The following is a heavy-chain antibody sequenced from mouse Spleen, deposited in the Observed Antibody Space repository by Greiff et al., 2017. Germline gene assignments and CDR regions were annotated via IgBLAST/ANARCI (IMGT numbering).Heavy chain of an antibody. V-gene: IGHV1-69*01. J-gene: IGHJ4*01. CDR1: GYTFTSYW. CDR3: ARSRGNEYAMDD. D-gene: IGHD2-1*01. CDR2: IDPSDSYT. Sequence: QVQLQQPGAELVMPGASVKLSCKASGYTFTSYWMHWVKQRPGQGLEWIGEIDPSDSYTNYNQKFKGKATLTVDKSSSTAYMQLSSLTSEDSAVYYCARSRGNEYAMDDWGQGTSVTVSS.